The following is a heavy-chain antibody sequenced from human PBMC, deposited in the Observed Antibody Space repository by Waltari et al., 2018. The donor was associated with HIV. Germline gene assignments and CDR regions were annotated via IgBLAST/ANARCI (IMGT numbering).Heavy chain of an antibody. Sequence: EVQLVESGGGLVQPGGSLRLSCADSTFTFSKYWMSWVRQAPGKGLQWVANINEDGSEDFYVDSLKGRFVISRDNAKNSLYLQLDNLRVEDTAVYYCARGAVYSNGPYDAFDIWGQGTMVTVSS. CDR2: INEDGSED. CDR3: ARGAVYSNGPYDAFDI. J-gene: IGHJ3*02. D-gene: IGHD3-22*01. V-gene: IGHV3-7*01. CDR1: TFTFSKYW.